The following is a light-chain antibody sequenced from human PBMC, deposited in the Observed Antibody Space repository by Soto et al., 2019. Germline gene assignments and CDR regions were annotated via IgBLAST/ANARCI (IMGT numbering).Light chain of an antibody. CDR2: NAF. CDR3: QQYNSYPQA. CDR1: QTVSSN. J-gene: IGKJ1*01. V-gene: IGKV3-15*01. Sequence: EILMTQSPVTLSVSVGERATLSCRASQTVSSNLAWYQQKPGQAPKLLIYNAFTRASGIPSRFSGSGSGTEFTLTISSLQSEDFATYYCQQYNSYPQAFGQGTKVDIK.